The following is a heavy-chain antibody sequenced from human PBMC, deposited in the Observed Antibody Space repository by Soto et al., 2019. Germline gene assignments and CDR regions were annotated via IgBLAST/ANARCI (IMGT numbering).Heavy chain of an antibody. J-gene: IGHJ4*02. Sequence: QVQLVESGGGVVQPGRSLRLSCAASGFTFSSYGMHWVRQAPGKGLEWVAVIWYDGSNKYYADSVKGRFTISRDNSKNTLYLQMNSLRAEDTAVYYCATEARDTAMVAETDYWGQGTLVTVSS. CDR2: IWYDGSNK. CDR1: GFTFSSYG. D-gene: IGHD5-18*01. V-gene: IGHV3-33*01. CDR3: ATEARDTAMVAETDY.